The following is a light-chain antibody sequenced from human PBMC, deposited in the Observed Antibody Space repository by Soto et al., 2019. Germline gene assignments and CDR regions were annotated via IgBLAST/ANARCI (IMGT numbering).Light chain of an antibody. Sequence: DIQMTQSPSTLSASVGDRVTITCRATQSISNSLAWYQQKPGKAPKLLIYKASSLESGVPSRFSGSGSGTAFTLTITSLQPDDFATYYCQQYASFWTFGQGTKVEIK. CDR2: KAS. CDR1: QSISNS. V-gene: IGKV1-5*03. CDR3: QQYASFWT. J-gene: IGKJ1*01.